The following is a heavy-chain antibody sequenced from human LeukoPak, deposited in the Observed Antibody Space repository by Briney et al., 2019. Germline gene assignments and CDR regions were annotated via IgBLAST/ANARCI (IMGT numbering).Heavy chain of an antibody. CDR3: ARVIPPGRAAAGSFDY. D-gene: IGHD6-13*01. J-gene: IGHJ4*02. V-gene: IGHV3-74*01. Sequence: PGGSLRLSCAASGFTFSDTWMHWVRQAPGEGLVWVSRIRSDGSDTRYAESVKGRFTISRDNAKNTLYLQMNSLRVEDTAVYYCARVIPPGRAAAGSFDYWGQGMLVTVSS. CDR1: GFTFSDTW. CDR2: IRSDGSDT.